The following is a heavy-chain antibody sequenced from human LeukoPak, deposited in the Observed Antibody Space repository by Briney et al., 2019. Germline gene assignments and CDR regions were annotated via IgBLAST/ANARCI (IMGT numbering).Heavy chain of an antibody. CDR1: GFTFSNAW. Sequence: GGSLRLSCAASGFTFSNAWMNWVRQAPGKGLEWVGRIKSKTDGETTDYAAPVKGRFTISRDDSKNTLYLQMNSLKTEDTAVYYCTTALGCSSTSCALDYWGQGTLVTVSS. J-gene: IGHJ4*02. CDR2: IKSKTDGETT. CDR3: TTALGCSSTSCALDY. D-gene: IGHD2-2*01. V-gene: IGHV3-15*07.